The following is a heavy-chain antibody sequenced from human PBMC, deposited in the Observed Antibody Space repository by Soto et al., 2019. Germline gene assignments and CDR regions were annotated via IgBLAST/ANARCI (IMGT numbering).Heavy chain of an antibody. V-gene: IGHV6-1*01. CDR2: TYYRSKWYN. CDR3: TRDWAGTYGLDV. Sequence: SQTLSLTCAISGDSVSSNRAAWNWIRQSPSRGLEWLGRTYYRSKWYNDYADSVKSRITINPDTSRNQFSLQLNSVTPEDTAVYYCTRDWAGTYGLDVWGQGTTVTAP. D-gene: IGHD3-16*01. CDR1: GDSVSSNRAA. J-gene: IGHJ6*02.